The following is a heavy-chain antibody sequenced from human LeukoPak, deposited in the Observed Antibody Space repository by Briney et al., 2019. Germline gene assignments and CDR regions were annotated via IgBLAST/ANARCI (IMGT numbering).Heavy chain of an antibody. D-gene: IGHD3-22*01. Sequence: SETLSLTCAVSGYSISSGYYWGWTRQPPGKGLEWIGSIYHRGTTYYNPSLKRRVTISVDTSKNQFSLKLSSVTAADTAVYYCARIAMFYYESSGYYSDYWGQGTLVTVSS. CDR2: IYHRGTT. V-gene: IGHV4-38-2*01. CDR1: GYSISSGYY. CDR3: ARIAMFYYESSGYYSDY. J-gene: IGHJ4*02.